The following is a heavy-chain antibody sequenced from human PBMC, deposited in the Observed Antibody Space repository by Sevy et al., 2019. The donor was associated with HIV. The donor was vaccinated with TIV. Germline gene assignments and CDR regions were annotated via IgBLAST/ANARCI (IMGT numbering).Heavy chain of an antibody. CDR1: GFTFDDYA. CDR3: AKDMAYCSSTSCYRYYYYGMDV. Sequence: GGSLRLSCAASGFTFDDYAMHWVRQAPGKGLEWVSGISWNSGSIGYADSVKGRFTISSDNAKNSLYLQMNSLRAEDTALYYCAKDMAYCSSTSCYRYYYYGMDVWGQGTTVTVSS. V-gene: IGHV3-9*01. D-gene: IGHD2-2*01. CDR2: ISWNSGSI. J-gene: IGHJ6*02.